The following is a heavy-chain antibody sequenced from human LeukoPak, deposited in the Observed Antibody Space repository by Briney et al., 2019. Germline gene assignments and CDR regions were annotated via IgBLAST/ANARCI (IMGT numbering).Heavy chain of an antibody. CDR2: ITGSGAST. Sequence: GGSLRLSCAASGFTFSSYAMSWVRPGPGKGLEWVSAITGSGASTYYADSVKGRFTIFRDNSKNTLYLQMNSLRAEDTAIYYCAKGSQRWQQLSPSDAFDIWGQGTMVTVSS. J-gene: IGHJ3*02. V-gene: IGHV3-23*01. D-gene: IGHD5-24*01. CDR3: AKGSQRWQQLSPSDAFDI. CDR1: GFTFSSYA.